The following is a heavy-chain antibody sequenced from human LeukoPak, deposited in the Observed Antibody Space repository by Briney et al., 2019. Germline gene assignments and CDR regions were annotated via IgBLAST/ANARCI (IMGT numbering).Heavy chain of an antibody. CDR1: GFSFNSDW. D-gene: IGHD1-26*01. Sequence: GGSLRLSCAASGFSFNSDWMDWVRQAPGKGLEWVAVISYDGSNKYYADSVKGRFTISRDNSKNTLYLQMNSLRAEDTAVYYCVVGRNYFDYWGQGTLVTVSS. V-gene: IGHV3-30*03. CDR3: VVGRNYFDY. CDR2: ISYDGSNK. J-gene: IGHJ4*02.